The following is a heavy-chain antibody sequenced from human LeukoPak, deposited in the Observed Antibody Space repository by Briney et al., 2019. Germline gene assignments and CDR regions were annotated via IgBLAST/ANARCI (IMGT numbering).Heavy chain of an antibody. J-gene: IGHJ4*02. CDR1: GGSISSTTW. D-gene: IGHD6-19*01. Sequence: SGTLSLTCAVSGGSISSTTWWSWVRQPPGKGLEWIGEIYPSGSTNYNPSLKSRVTISVDKSKNQFSLKLSSVTAADTAVYYCARRKDSSGWLQEYYFDYWGQGTLVTVSS. V-gene: IGHV4-4*02. CDR3: ARRKDSSGWLQEYYFDY. CDR2: IYPSGST.